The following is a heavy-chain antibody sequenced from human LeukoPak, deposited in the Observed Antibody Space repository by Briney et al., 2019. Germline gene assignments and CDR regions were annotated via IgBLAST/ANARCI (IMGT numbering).Heavy chain of an antibody. J-gene: IGHJ4*02. CDR2: INSDGSST. Sequence: GGSLRLSCAAPGFTFSSYWMHWVRQAPGKGLVWVSRINSDGSSTSYADSVKGRFTISRDNAKNTLYLQMNSLRAEDTAVYYCAKAVGFYGSGSLTLDYWGQGTLVTVSS. CDR1: GFTFSSYW. CDR3: AKAVGFYGSGSLTLDY. D-gene: IGHD3-10*01. V-gene: IGHV3-74*01.